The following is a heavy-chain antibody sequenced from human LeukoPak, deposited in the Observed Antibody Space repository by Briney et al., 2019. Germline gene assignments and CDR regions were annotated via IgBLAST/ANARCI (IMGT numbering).Heavy chain of an antibody. V-gene: IGHV1-69*06. CDR3: AREHGGNQDEGYFDY. CDR2: IIPIFGTA. CDR1: GGTFSSYA. J-gene: IGHJ4*02. D-gene: IGHD4-23*01. Sequence: AASVKVSCKASGGTFSSYAISWVRQAPGQGLEWMGGIIPIFGTANYAQKFQGRVTITADKSTSTAYMELSSLRSEDTAVYYCAREHGGNQDEGYFDYWGQGTLVTVSS.